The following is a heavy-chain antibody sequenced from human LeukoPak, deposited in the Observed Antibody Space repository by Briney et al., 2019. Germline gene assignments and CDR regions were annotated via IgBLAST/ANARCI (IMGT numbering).Heavy chain of an antibody. CDR1: GYTFTSYA. D-gene: IGHD2-15*01. J-gene: IGHJ6*02. CDR3: ASSSAREDYYYYGMDV. Sequence: ASVKVSCKASGYTFTSYAMHWVRQAPGQRLEWMGWINAGNGNTKYSQKFQGRVTITRDTSASTAYMELSSLRSEDTAVYYCASSSAREDYYYYGMDVWGQGTTVTVSS. CDR2: INAGNGNT. V-gene: IGHV1-3*01.